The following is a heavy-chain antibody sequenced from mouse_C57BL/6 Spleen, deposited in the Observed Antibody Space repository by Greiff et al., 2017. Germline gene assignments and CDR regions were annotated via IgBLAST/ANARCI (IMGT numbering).Heavy chain of an antibody. J-gene: IGHJ2*01. CDR3: ARFMTTGVFDY. Sequence: EVQLPHSGPELVKPGASVKISCKASGYTFTDYYMNWVKQSHGKSLEWIGDINTNNGGTSYNQTFKGKATLTVATSSSTAYMELRSLTSEGAAVYYFARFMTTGVFDYGGQGTTLTVSS. V-gene: IGHV1-26*01. CDR2: INTNNGGT. D-gene: IGHD1-2*01. CDR1: GYTFTDYY.